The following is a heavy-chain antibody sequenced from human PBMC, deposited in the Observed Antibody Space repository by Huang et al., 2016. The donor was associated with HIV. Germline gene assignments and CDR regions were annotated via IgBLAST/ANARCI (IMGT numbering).Heavy chain of an antibody. J-gene: IGHJ4*02. CDR3: ARLPGSITMIRGVITDPY. D-gene: IGHD3-10*01. CDR2: IYYSGGT. Sequence: QLQLQESGPGLVKPSETLSLTCTVSGGSIRSDNYYWGWIRQPPGKGLEWIWSIYYSGGTYYNPSLKRQVTITVDTSKNHFSLRMRSVTAADTAVYYCARLPGSITMIRGVITDPYWGQGTLVTVSS. CDR1: GGSIRSDNYY. V-gene: IGHV4-39*02.